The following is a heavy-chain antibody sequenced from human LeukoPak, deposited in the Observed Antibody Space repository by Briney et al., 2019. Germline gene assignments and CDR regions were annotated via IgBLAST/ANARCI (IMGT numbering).Heavy chain of an antibody. V-gene: IGHV3-7*01. CDR2: IKTDASEK. CDR1: GFIFSNCW. Sequence: GGSLRLSCETSGFIFSNCWMTWVRQAPGKGLEWVANIKTDASEKYYADSVKGRFTISRDNAKNSLYLQMNSLRAEDTAVYYCATYSTRNAREFQSWGQGTLVTVSS. CDR3: ATYSTRNAREFQS. D-gene: IGHD4-11*01. J-gene: IGHJ1*01.